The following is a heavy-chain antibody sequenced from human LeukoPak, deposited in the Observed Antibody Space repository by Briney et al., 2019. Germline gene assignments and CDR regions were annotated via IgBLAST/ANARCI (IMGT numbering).Heavy chain of an antibody. CDR2: ISSSSSTI. CDR1: GFTFSSYS. V-gene: IGHV3-48*02. Sequence: PGGSLRLSCAASGFTFSSYSMNWVRQAPGKGLEWVSYISSSSSTIYYADSVKGRFTISRDNAKNSLYLQMSSLRDEDTAVYYCASEVTAQWLVRGEGAFDYWGQGTLVTVSS. J-gene: IGHJ4*02. CDR3: ASEVTAQWLVRGEGAFDY. D-gene: IGHD6-19*01.